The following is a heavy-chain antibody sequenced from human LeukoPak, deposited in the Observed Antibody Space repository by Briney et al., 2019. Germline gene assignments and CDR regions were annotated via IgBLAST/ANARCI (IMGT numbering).Heavy chain of an antibody. J-gene: IGHJ4*02. CDR3: AKDLSFGGYSGSSFDY. D-gene: IGHD6-6*01. CDR1: GFTFDDYA. Sequence: PGRSLRLSCAASGFTFDDYAMHWVRQAPGKGLEWVSRISWNSGCIAYADSVRGRFTISRDNAKNSLYLQMSSLRAEDTALYYCAKDLSFGGYSGSSFDYWGQGTLVTVSS. CDR2: ISWNSGCI. V-gene: IGHV3-9*01.